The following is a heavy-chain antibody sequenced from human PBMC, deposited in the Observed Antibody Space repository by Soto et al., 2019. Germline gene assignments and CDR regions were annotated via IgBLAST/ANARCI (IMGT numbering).Heavy chain of an antibody. Sequence: SETLSLTCTVSGGSISSYYWSWIRQPPGKGLEWIGYSYYSGSTNYNPSLKSRVTISVDTSKNQFSLKLSSVTAADTAVYYCARGSRSRALGYSSSWYEYYFDYWGQGTLVTVSS. CDR1: GGSISSYY. CDR2: SYYSGST. D-gene: IGHD6-13*01. CDR3: ARGSRSRALGYSSSWYEYYFDY. V-gene: IGHV4-59*01. J-gene: IGHJ4*02.